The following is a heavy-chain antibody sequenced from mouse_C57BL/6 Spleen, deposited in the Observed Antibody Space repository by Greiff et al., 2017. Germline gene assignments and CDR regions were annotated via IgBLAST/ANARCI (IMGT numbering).Heavy chain of an antibody. D-gene: IGHD1-1*01. V-gene: IGHV1-62-2*01. CDR3: ARQKIYYYGSSESLDY. CDR1: GYTFTEYT. Sequence: VQLQQSGAELVKPGASVKLSCKASGYTFTEYTIHWVKQRSGQGLEWIGWFYPGSGSIKYNEKFKDKATLTADKSSSTVYMELSRLTSEDSAVYFCARQKIYYYGSSESLDYWGQGTTLTVSS. CDR2: FYPGSGSI. J-gene: IGHJ2*01.